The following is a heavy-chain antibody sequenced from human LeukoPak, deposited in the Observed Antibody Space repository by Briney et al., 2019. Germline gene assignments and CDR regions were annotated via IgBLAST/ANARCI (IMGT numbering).Heavy chain of an antibody. CDR3: AREDEYSSGLLDY. CDR1: GFTFSSYS. J-gene: IGHJ4*02. V-gene: IGHV3-21*01. Sequence: GGSLRLSCAASGFTFSSYSMNWIRQAPGKGLEWVSSISSSSSYIYYADSVKGRFTISRDNTQNSLYLQMNSLRAEDTAVYYCAREDEYSSGLLDYWGQGTLVTVSS. D-gene: IGHD6-19*01. CDR2: ISSSSSYI.